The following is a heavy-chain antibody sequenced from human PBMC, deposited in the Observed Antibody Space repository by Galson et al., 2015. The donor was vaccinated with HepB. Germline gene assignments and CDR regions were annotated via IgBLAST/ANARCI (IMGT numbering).Heavy chain of an antibody. CDR2: IYYSGST. Sequence: SETLSLTCTVSGGSISSSSYYWGWIRQPPGKGLEWIGSIYYSGSTYYNPSLKSRVTISVDTSKNQFSLKLSSVTAADTAVYYCARLRGYCSSTSPAVGCWFDPWGQGTLVTVSS. J-gene: IGHJ5*02. V-gene: IGHV4-39*01. D-gene: IGHD2-2*01. CDR1: GGSISSSSYY. CDR3: ARLRGYCSSTSPAVGCWFDP.